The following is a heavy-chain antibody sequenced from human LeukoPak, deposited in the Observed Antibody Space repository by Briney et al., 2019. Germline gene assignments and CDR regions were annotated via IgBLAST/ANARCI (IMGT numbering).Heavy chain of an antibody. CDR1: GYSVTNYW. J-gene: IGHJ4*02. CDR3: ARGSIMGATRNYLDY. V-gene: IGHV5-51*04. Sequence: GESLKISCKASGYSVTNYWIGWVRQMPGEGLEWMGIIYPGDSDTRYSPSFQGQVTISADKPISTAYLQWSNLKASDTAMYYCARGSIMGATRNYLDYWGQGTLVTVSS. CDR2: IYPGDSDT. D-gene: IGHD1-26*01.